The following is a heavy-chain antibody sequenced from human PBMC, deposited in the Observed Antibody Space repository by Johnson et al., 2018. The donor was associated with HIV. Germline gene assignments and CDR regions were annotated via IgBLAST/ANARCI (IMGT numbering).Heavy chain of an antibody. J-gene: IGHJ3*02. CDR2: LNWNGGTT. CDR1: GFTFDDFG. D-gene: IGHD2-21*02. CDR3: AKKALGDVDAFDI. V-gene: IGHV3-20*04. Sequence: VQLVESGGGLVKPGGSLRLSCAASGFTFDDFGISWVRQAPGKGLEWVSGLNWNGGTTFYADAVKGRFTISRDNSKNSLYLQMNSLRAEDTAVYYCAKKALGDVDAFDIWGQGTMVTVSS.